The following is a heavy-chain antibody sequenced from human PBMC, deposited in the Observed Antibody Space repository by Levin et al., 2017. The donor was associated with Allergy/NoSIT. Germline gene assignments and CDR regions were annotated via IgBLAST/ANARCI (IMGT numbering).Heavy chain of an antibody. V-gene: IGHV3-23*01. Sequence: GGSLRLSCTASEFTFSRYVMSWVRQAPGKGLEWVSVIGGSDGTTFYTDSVKGRFTISRDNSKNTLYLQMNSLRAEDTAVYYCAKDSYCSRTACYAGSDYWGQGTLVTVSS. CDR2: IGGSDGTT. CDR3: AKDSYCSRTACYAGSDY. D-gene: IGHD2-2*01. CDR1: EFTFSRYV. J-gene: IGHJ4*02.